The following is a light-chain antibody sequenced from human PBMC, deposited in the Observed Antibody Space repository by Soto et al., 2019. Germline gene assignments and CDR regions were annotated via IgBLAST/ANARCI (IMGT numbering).Light chain of an antibody. Sequence: EIVLTQSPATLSLSPGERANLSCRASQSVSSYLAWYQQKPGQAPSLLIYDASNRATGIPARFSGSGSGTDFTLTISSREPEDFAVYYCQQRSHWPRTFGGGTKVEIK. J-gene: IGKJ4*01. CDR2: DAS. V-gene: IGKV3-11*01. CDR1: QSVSSY. CDR3: QQRSHWPRT.